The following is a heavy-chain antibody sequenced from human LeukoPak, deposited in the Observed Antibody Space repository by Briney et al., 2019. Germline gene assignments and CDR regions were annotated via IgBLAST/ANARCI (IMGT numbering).Heavy chain of an antibody. CDR3: TRHKRVVGSSEIDY. V-gene: IGHV4-39*01. D-gene: IGHD1-26*01. Sequence: SETLSLTCTVSRGSISISGYWGGWIRQTPGKGLEWIGIINYSGNTYYNPSLKSRVTMSVDTSKNQFSVKLSSVTAADTATYYCTRHKRVVGSSEIDYWGQGMLVTVSS. J-gene: IGHJ4*02. CDR2: INYSGNT. CDR1: RGSISISGYW.